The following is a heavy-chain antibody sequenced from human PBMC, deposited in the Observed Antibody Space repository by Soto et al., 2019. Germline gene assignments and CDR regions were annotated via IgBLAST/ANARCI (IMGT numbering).Heavy chain of an antibody. D-gene: IGHD6-13*01. CDR2: VYNSGST. V-gene: IGHV4-59*01. J-gene: IGHJ4*02. Sequence: QVQLQESGPGLVKASETLSLTCIVSGGSISSNYWTWIRQPPGKGLEWIGYVYNSGSTNYNPSLKSRVTISEDTSKSQFSLKVNSMTAADTAVYYCARYRREAVAGFTLDNWGQGILVTVSS. CDR3: ARYRREAVAGFTLDN. CDR1: GGSISSNY.